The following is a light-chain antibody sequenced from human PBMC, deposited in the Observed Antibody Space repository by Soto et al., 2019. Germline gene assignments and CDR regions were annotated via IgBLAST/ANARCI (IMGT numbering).Light chain of an antibody. CDR3: TSYTSNTIVV. Sequence: QSVLTQPASVSGSPGQSITISCTGTSSDVGGYNYVSWYQQHPDKVPRLMIYEVNNRPAGVSNRFSGSKSGNTASLTISGLQAEYEGDEYCTSYTSNTIVVFGGGTQLTVL. CDR2: EVN. V-gene: IGLV2-14*01. CDR1: SSDVGGYNY. J-gene: IGLJ2*01.